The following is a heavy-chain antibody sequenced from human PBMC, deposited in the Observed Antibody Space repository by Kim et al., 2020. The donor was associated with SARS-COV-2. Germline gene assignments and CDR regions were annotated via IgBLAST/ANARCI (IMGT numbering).Heavy chain of an antibody. Sequence: SVKVSCKASGGTFSSYAISWVRQAPGQGLEWMGGIIPIFGTANYAQKFQGRVTITADESTSTAYMELSSLRSEDTAVYYCARAADYGDYVLTPRVFDYWGQGTLVTVSS. CDR3: ARAADYGDYVLTPRVFDY. CDR1: GGTFSSYA. CDR2: IIPIFGTA. D-gene: IGHD4-17*01. J-gene: IGHJ4*02. V-gene: IGHV1-69*13.